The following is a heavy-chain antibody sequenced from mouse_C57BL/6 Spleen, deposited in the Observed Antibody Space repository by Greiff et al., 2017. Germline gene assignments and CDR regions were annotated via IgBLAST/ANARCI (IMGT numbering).Heavy chain of an antibody. CDR1: GFTFSSYG. D-gene: IGHD2-4*01. J-gene: IGHJ2*01. V-gene: IGHV5-6*01. CDR2: ISSGGSYT. CDR3: ARQGDYDGNYFDY. Sequence: EVQLVESGGDLVKPGGSLKLSCAASGFTFSSYGMSWVRQTPDKRLEWVATISSGGSYTYYPDSVKGRFTISRDNAKNTLYLQMSSLKSEDTAMYYCARQGDYDGNYFDYWGQGTTLTVSS.